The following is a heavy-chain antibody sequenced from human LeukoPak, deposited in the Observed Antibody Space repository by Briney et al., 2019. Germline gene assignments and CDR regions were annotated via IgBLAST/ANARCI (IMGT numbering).Heavy chain of an antibody. J-gene: IGHJ4*02. V-gene: IGHV4-38-2*01. CDR2: IYHSGST. CDR1: GYSISSGYY. Sequence: PSETLSLTCAVSGYSISSGYYWGWIRQPPGKGLEWIGSIYHSGSTYYNPSLKSRVTISVDTSKNQFSLKLSSVTAADTAVYYCARGFFYFGYWGQGTLVTVSS. D-gene: IGHD3-3*01. CDR3: ARGFFYFGY.